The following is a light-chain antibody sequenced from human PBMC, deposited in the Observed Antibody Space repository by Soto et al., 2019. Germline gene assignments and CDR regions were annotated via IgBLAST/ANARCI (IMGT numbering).Light chain of an antibody. CDR1: SGYSNYK. CDR2: VGTGGIVG. J-gene: IGLJ3*02. V-gene: IGLV9-49*01. Sequence: QSVLTQPPSTSASLGASVTLTCTLSSGYSNYKVDWYQQRPGEGPRFVMRVGTGGIVGSKGDGIPDRFSVLGSGLIRYLTINNIQEEDESDYHCGANHGSGGNVVGVFGGGTKLTVL. CDR3: GANHGSGGNVVGV.